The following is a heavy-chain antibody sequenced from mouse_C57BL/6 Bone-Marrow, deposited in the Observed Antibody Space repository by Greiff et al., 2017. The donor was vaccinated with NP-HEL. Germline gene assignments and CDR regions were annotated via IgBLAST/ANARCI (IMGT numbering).Heavy chain of an antibody. CDR2: INPSTGGT. CDR3: ARSHYGNYPWFAY. CDR1: GYSFTGYY. V-gene: IGHV1-42*01. J-gene: IGHJ3*01. D-gene: IGHD2-1*01. Sequence: VQLKESGPELVKPGASVKISCKASGYSFTGYYMNWVKQSPEKSLEWIGEINPSTGGTTYNQKFKAKATLTVDKSSSTAYMQLKSLTSEDSAVYYCARSHYGNYPWFAYWGQGTLVTVSA.